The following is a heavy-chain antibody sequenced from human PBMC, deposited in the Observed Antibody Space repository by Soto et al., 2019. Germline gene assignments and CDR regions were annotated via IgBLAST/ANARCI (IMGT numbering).Heavy chain of an antibody. D-gene: IGHD6-19*01. V-gene: IGHV3-30-3*01. J-gene: IGHJ5*02. CDR2: ISYDGSNK. CDR1: GFTFSSYA. Sequence: GGSLRLSCAASGFTFSSYAMHWVRQAPGKGLEWVAVISYDGSNKYYADSVKGRFTISRDNSKNTLYLQMNSLIAEDTALFYSATLAVSGTDWFDPWGQGNLVTVSS. CDR3: ATLAVSGTDWFDP.